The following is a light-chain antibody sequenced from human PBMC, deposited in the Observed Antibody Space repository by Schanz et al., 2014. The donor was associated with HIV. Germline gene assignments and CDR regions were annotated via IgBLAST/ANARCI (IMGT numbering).Light chain of an antibody. CDR2: DVS. CDR1: SSDVGGYNY. J-gene: IGLJ2*01. Sequence: QSALTQPPSASGSPGQSVTISCTGTSSDVGGYNYVSWYQQHPGKAPKLIIFDVSERPSAVPDRFSGSKSGNTASLTVSGLKPEDEADYYCSSYGGNNNLVFGGGTKLTVL. V-gene: IGLV2-8*01. CDR3: SSYGGNNNLV.